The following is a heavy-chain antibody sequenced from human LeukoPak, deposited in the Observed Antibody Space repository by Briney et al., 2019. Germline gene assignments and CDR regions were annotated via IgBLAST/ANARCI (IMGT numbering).Heavy chain of an antibody. CDR2: VWYDGSKK. J-gene: IGHJ1*01. D-gene: IGHD3-10*01. CDR1: GFTFSFYG. Sequence: GGSLRLSCAASGFTFSFYGMHWVRQAPGKGLEWVAVVWYDGSKKYYADSVKGRFTISRDNSKNTVYLQMNSLRVEDAAVYYCAGEEDLRELRGGREFFQYWGQGTLVTVSS. V-gene: IGHV3-33*01. CDR3: AGEEDLRELRGGREFFQY.